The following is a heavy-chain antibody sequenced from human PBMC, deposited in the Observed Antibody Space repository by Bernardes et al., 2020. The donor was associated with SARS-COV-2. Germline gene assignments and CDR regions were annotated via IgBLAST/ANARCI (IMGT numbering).Heavy chain of an antibody. D-gene: IGHD1-26*01. CDR3: ARSYSGSYTPDDYGMDV. V-gene: IGHV3-74*01. Sequence: GGSLRLSCAASGFTFSSYWMHWVRQAPGKGLVWVSRINSDGSSTSYADSVKGRFTISRDNAKNTLYLQMNSLRAEDTAVYYCARSYSGSYTPDDYGMDVWGQGTTVTVSS. CDR1: GFTFSSYW. J-gene: IGHJ6*02. CDR2: INSDGSST.